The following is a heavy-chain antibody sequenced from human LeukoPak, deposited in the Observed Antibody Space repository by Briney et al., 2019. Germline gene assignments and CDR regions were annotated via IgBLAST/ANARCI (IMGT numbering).Heavy chain of an antibody. D-gene: IGHD5-18*01. Sequence: PGGSLRLSCAASEFTYSSYWMTWVRQAPGKGLEWVANIKKDGSEKYYVDSVKGRFTISRDNAKNLVYLQLNSLRAEDTALYYSARHMVRYYYGMDVWGKGTTVTVSS. CDR1: EFTYSSYW. CDR3: ARHMVRYYYGMDV. J-gene: IGHJ6*04. CDR2: IKKDGSEK. V-gene: IGHV3-7*03.